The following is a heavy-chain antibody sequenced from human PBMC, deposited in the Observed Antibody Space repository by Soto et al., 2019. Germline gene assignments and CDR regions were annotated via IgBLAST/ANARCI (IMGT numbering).Heavy chain of an antibody. CDR3: AKTNQIFGVVPDAFDI. CDR1: GFTFSSYG. J-gene: IGHJ3*02. V-gene: IGHV3-33*06. CDR2: IRYGGGST. Sequence: GGSLRLSCAASGFTFSSYGMHWVRQAPGKGLEWVSVIRYGGGSTYYADSVKGRFTISRDNSKNTLYLQMNSLRVEDTAVYYCAKTNQIFGVVPDAFDIWGQGTMVTVSS. D-gene: IGHD3-3*01.